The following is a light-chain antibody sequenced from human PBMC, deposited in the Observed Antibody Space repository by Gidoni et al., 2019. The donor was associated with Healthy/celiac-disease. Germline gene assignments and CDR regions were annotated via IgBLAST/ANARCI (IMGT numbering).Light chain of an antibody. V-gene: IGLV2-14*03. J-gene: IGLJ2*01. CDR3: SSYTSSSTLE. CDR1: SSDVGGYNY. Sequence: QSALTQPAPVSGSPGQPITISCTGTSSDVGGYNYVSWYQQHPGKAPKLMIYDVSNRPSGVSNRFSGSKSGNTASLTISGLQAEDEADYYCSSYTSSSTLEFGGGTKLTVL. CDR2: DVS.